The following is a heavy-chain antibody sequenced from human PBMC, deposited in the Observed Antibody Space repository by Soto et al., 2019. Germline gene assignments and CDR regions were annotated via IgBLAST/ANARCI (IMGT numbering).Heavy chain of an antibody. Sequence: PSETLSLTCDVSGGSISIGTDYWGWIRQPPGKGLEWIGNIHYSGSTNYNPSLKSRLNISVDTSKNQFSLKLSSVTAADTAMYYCARRHSPDFYDKHTYVPWGQGTQVTVS. V-gene: IGHV4-39*01. CDR1: GGSISIGTDY. J-gene: IGHJ4*02. CDR2: IHYSGST. CDR3: ARRHSPDFYDKHTYVP. D-gene: IGHD3-22*01.